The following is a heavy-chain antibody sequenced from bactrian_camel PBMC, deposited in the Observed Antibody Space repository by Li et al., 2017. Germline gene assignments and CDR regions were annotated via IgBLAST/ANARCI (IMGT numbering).Heavy chain of an antibody. V-gene: IGHV3S9*01. CDR1: GFTYTSYC. J-gene: IGHJ4*01. CDR2: VHSDGGT. D-gene: IGHD5*01. Sequence: HVQLVESGGGSVQAGGSLRLSCAASGFTYTSYCIGWFRQSPGKEREGVARVHSDGGTSYADSVKGRFTISKDNAKNTVYLQMNNLKPEDTAMYYCATAQGYIDPWFPRANYNYWGQGTQVTVS. CDR3: ATAQGYIDPWFPRANYNY.